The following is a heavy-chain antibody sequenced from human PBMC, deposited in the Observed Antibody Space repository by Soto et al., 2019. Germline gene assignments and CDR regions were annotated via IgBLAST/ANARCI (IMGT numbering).Heavy chain of an antibody. J-gene: IGHJ6*01. CDR1: VGSFSVYY. V-gene: IGHV4-34*01. CDR2: INHSGST. CDR3: ARVLRYLDWLFRNSYYYGMDV. D-gene: IGHD3-9*01. Sequence: SETLSVTCAVYVGSFSVYYWSWIRQPPGKGLESIGEINHSGSTNYNPSLKSRVTISVDTSKNQFSLKLSSVTAADTAVYYCARVLRYLDWLFRNSYYYGMDVWGQGTTVTVSS.